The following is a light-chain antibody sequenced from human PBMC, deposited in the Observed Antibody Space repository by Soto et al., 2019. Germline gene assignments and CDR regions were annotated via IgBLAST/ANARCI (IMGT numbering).Light chain of an antibody. CDR2: GNT. V-gene: IGLV1-40*01. J-gene: IGLJ1*01. CDR3: QSHDSSLSGFYV. CDR1: SSNIGAGYD. Sequence: QSVLTQPPSVSGAPGQRVTISCTGSSSNIGAGYDVHWYQHLPGTAPKLLIFGNTNRPSGVPDRFSGSRSGTSASLAITGLQAEDEADYYYQSHDSSLSGFYVFGTGTKVTVL.